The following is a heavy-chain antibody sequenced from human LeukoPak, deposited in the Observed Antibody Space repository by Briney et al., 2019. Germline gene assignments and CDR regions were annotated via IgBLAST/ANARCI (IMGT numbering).Heavy chain of an antibody. V-gene: IGHV3-21*01. CDR1: GFTFSSYS. D-gene: IGHD3-22*01. J-gene: IGHJ4*02. CDR2: ISSTGSYI. Sequence: PGGSLRLSCAASGFTFSSYSMNWVRQAPGKGLEWVSSISSTGSYIYYTESVKGRFTIYRDNAKNSLSLQMNSLRAEDTAVYYCARDLKYYDSSGFDYWGQGTLVTVSS. CDR3: ARDLKYYDSSGFDY.